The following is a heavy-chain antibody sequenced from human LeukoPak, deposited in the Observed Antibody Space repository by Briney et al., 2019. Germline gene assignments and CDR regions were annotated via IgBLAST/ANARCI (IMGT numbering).Heavy chain of an antibody. CDR1: GYTFTSYA. CDR2: INTNTGNP. Sequence: ASVKVSCEASGYTFTSYAKNWVRQAPGQGLEWMGWINTNTGNPTYAQGFTGRFVFSLDTSVSTAYLQISSLKAEDTAVYYCARGEQLRFLECIDYWGQGTLVTVSS. J-gene: IGHJ4*02. V-gene: IGHV7-4-1*02. D-gene: IGHD3-3*01. CDR3: ARGEQLRFLECIDY.